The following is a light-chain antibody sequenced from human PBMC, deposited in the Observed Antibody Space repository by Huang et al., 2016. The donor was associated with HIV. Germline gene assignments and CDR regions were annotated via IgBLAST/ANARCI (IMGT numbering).Light chain of an antibody. J-gene: IGKJ1*01. CDR1: QSISNY. CDR3: QQSFSNSWT. V-gene: IGKV1-39*01. Sequence: DIQMTQSLPSLSASVGDRVTITCRASQSISNYLNWYQQKPGTAPKLLIYAASTLQSVVPSRFRGSGSGTDFTLAISNLQPEDFATFYCQQSFSNSWTFGQGTKVE. CDR2: AAS.